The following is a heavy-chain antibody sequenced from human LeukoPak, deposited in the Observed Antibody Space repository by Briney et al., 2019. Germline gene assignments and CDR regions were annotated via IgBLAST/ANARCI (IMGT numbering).Heavy chain of an antibody. D-gene: IGHD1-26*01. Sequence: SETLSLTCGVSGGSISSYYWSWIRQPPGKGLEWIGYMYYTGSTNYNLSLKSRVTISVDTSKNQFSLKLRSVTAADTAVYYCARWYSGSYRPTYYYYGMDVWDQGTTVTVSS. CDR2: MYYTGST. J-gene: IGHJ6*02. CDR1: GGSISSYY. V-gene: IGHV4-59*01. CDR3: ARWYSGSYRPTYYYYGMDV.